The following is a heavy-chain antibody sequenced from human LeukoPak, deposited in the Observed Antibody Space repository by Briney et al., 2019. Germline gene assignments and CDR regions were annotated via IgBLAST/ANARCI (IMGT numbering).Heavy chain of an antibody. J-gene: IGHJ4*02. D-gene: IGHD6-13*01. V-gene: IGHV3-11*01. Sequence: GGSLRLSCAASGFTFGDYYMSWIRQAPGKGLEWVSYISSSGSTIYYADSVKGRFTISRDNAKNSLYLQMNSLRAEDTAVYYCARDLSSKAAAGIDYWGQGTLVTVSS. CDR3: ARDLSSKAAAGIDY. CDR2: ISSSGSTI. CDR1: GFTFGDYY.